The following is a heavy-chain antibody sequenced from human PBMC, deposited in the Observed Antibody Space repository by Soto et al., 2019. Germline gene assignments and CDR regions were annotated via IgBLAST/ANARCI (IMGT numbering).Heavy chain of an antibody. CDR1: GGSIISNKW. CDR3: ARGGKSFPFDY. Sequence: LEILSLTFAVSGGSIISNKWWSWVRQPPGKGLEWIGEIYHSGSTNYNPSLKSRVTISVDKSKNQFSLKLSSVTAADTAVYYCARGGKSFPFDYWGQGTLVTVSS. V-gene: IGHV4-4*02. J-gene: IGHJ4*02. CDR2: IYHSGST.